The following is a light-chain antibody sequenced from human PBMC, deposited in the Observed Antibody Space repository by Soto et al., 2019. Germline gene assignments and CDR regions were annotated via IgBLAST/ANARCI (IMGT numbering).Light chain of an antibody. CDR2: GAS. V-gene: IGKV3-20*01. CDR3: QQDGNSPRT. CDR1: QSVSSSY. J-gene: IGKJ1*01. Sequence: EIVLTQSPGTLSLSPGETATLSCRASQSVSSSYLAWYQQKPGQPPRLLIYGASSRATGIPDRFSGSGSGTDFTLTIKRLESEDFAVYYCQQDGNSPRTFGQGTKVEVK.